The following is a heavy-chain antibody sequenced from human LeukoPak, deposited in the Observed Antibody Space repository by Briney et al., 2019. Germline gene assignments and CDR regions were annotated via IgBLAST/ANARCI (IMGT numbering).Heavy chain of an antibody. D-gene: IGHD3-3*01. CDR3: ASQYDFWSGQTLPSLDSYYYGMDV. J-gene: IGHJ6*02. CDR2: IYYSGST. CDR1: GGSISSGGYY. V-gene: IGHV4-31*03. Sequence: PSQTLSLTCTVSGGSISSGGYYWSWIRQHPGKGLEWIGYIYYSGSTYYNPSLKSRVTISVDTSKNQFSLKLSSVTAADTAVYYCASQYDFWSGQTLPSLDSYYYGMDVWGQGTTVTVSS.